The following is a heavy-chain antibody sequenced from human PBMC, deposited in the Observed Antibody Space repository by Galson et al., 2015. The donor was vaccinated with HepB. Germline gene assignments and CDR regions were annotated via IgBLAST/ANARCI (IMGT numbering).Heavy chain of an antibody. D-gene: IGHD3-3*01. CDR1: GGSVSSSNW. Sequence: SETLSLTCAVSGGSVSSSNWWSWVRQPPGKGLEWIGEIYHSGSTNYNPSLKSRVTISVDKSKNQFSLKLSSVTAADTAVYYCARVTQRITIFGVVITFDNWGQGTLVTVPS. J-gene: IGHJ4*02. V-gene: IGHV4-4*02. CDR2: IYHSGST. CDR3: ARVTQRITIFGVVITFDN.